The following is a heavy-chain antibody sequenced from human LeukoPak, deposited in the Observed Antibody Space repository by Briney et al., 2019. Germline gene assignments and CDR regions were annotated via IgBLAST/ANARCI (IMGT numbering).Heavy chain of an antibody. CDR3: VKYGMTTVTYIDY. J-gene: IGHJ4*02. D-gene: IGHD4-17*01. CDR2: ISYDGSIK. Sequence: GGSLRLSCAASGFTFSSYGMHWVRQAPGKGLEWVAAISYDGSIKYYADSVKGRFTISRDSSKNTLYLQMNSLRAEDTAVYYCVKYGMTTVTYIDYWGQGTPVTVSS. V-gene: IGHV3-30*18. CDR1: GFTFSSYG.